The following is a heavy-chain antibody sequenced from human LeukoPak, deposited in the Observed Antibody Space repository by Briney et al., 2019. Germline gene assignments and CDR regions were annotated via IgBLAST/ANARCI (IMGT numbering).Heavy chain of an antibody. CDR3: ASHGGSYYVLDY. CDR2: SSASGSIT. Sequence: GGSLRLSCAASGFMFSSNGMSWVRQAPGKGLEWVSTSSASGSITDYADSVKGRFTISRDNSKNILYLQMNSLRVEDTAVYYCASHGGSYYVLDYWGQGTLVTVSS. V-gene: IGHV3-23*01. J-gene: IGHJ4*02. D-gene: IGHD1-26*01. CDR1: GFMFSSNG.